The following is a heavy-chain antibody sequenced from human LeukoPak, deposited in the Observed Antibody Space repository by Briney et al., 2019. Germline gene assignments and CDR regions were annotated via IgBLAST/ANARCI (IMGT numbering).Heavy chain of an antibody. CDR2: ISSSGGST. CDR3: AKLPSYGDYGVYWYFDR. Sequence: GGSLRLSCAVSGLTFSSYATSWVRQAPGKGLGWVSAISSSGGSTYYAHSVKGRFTISRDNSKNTLYLQMNSLRAEEPGVYYCAKLPSYGDYGVYWYFDRWGRGTLVTVSS. V-gene: IGHV3-23*01. D-gene: IGHD4-17*01. CDR1: GLTFSSYA. J-gene: IGHJ2*01.